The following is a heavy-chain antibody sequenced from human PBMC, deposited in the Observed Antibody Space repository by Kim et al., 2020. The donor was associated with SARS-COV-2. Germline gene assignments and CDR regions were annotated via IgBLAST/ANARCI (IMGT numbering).Heavy chain of an antibody. J-gene: IGHJ6*02. CDR2: IIPAFGTA. V-gene: IGHV1-69*13. D-gene: IGHD3-3*01. CDR1: GEPFGNYM. Sequence: SVKVSCKASGEPFGNYMFTWVRQAPGHGLEWMGGIIPAFGTASYAQKFQGSVTITADEPTTTVYMEMSRLRSEDTGVYYCARGPVAIGVNLVNTFSGMDVWGQGTAVSGS. CDR3: ARGPVAIGVNLVNTFSGMDV.